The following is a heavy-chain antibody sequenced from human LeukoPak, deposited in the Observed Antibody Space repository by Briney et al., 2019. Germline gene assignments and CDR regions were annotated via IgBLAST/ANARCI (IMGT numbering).Heavy chain of an antibody. J-gene: IGHJ5*02. D-gene: IGHD3-22*01. CDR1: GGSISSSSYY. CDR3: ARMIGQYYYDSSGYPQAGWFDP. CDR2: IYYSGST. V-gene: IGHV4-39*01. Sequence: SETLSLTCTVSGGSISSSSYYWGWIRQPPGNGLEWIGNIYYSGSTDYNPSLKSRVTISVDTSKNQFSLKLSSVTAADTAVYYCARMIGQYYYDSSGYPQAGWFDPWGQGTLVTVSS.